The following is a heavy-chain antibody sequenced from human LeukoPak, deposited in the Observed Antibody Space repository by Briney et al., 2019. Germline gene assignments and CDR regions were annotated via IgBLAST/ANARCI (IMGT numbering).Heavy chain of an antibody. J-gene: IGHJ4*02. CDR1: GYTFTGYY. CDR3: ARVDAIAATTPDY. V-gene: IGHV1-2*02. CDR2: INPNSGGT. Sequence: ASVKVSCKASGYTFTGYYMHWVRQAPGQGLEWMGWINPNSGGTNYAQKFQGRVTMTRDTSISTAYMELSRLRSDHTAMYYCARVDAIAATTPDYWGQGTLVTVSS. D-gene: IGHD5-12*01.